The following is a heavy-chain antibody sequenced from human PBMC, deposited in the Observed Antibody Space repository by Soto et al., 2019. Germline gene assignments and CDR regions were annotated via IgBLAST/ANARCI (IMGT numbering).Heavy chain of an antibody. CDR1: GFTFSSYG. CDR3: AREVGVVTYYYYGMDV. V-gene: IGHV3-33*01. J-gene: IGHJ6*02. CDR2: IWYDGSNK. D-gene: IGHD3-22*01. Sequence: PGGSLRLSCAASGFTFSSYGMHWVRQAPGKGLEWVAVIWYDGSNKYYADSVKGRFTISRDNSKNTLYLQMNSLRAEDTAVYYCAREVGVVTYYYYGMDVWGQGTTVTVSS.